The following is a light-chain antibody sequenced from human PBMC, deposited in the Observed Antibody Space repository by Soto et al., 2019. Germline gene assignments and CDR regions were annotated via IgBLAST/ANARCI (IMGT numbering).Light chain of an antibody. Sequence: QSVLTQPASVSGSPGQSITISCTGTSSDVGGYNYVSWYQQHPGKAPKLTIYEVSNRPSGVSNRSSGSKSGNTASLTISGPQAEDEADYYCSSYTSSTFYVFGTGTKVTVL. CDR2: EVS. CDR3: SSYTSSTFYV. J-gene: IGLJ1*01. CDR1: SSDVGGYNY. V-gene: IGLV2-14*01.